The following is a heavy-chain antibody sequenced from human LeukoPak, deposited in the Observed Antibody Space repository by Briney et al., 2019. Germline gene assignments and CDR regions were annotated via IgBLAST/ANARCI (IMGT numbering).Heavy chain of an antibody. Sequence: PSETLSLTCAVSGGSISSGSYSWSWIRQPPGKGLEWIGYMFYTGNTYYNPSLKSRVTISVDTSKNQFSLNLSSVTAADTAVYYCARTLKNYYDSSGYYYFDYWGQGTLVTVSS. J-gene: IGHJ4*02. CDR1: GGSISSGSYS. V-gene: IGHV4-30-4*07. CDR3: ARTLKNYYDSSGYYYFDY. D-gene: IGHD3-22*01. CDR2: MFYTGNT.